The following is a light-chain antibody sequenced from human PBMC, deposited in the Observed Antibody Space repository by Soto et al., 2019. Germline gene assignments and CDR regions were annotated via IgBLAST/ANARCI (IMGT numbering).Light chain of an antibody. CDR3: CSYVGSSTLV. V-gene: IGLV2-23*01. CDR1: SSDVGSYNL. J-gene: IGLJ3*02. CDR2: ESS. Sequence: ALTQPASVSGSPGQSITISCTGTSSDVGSYNLVSWYRQHPGKAPKLMIYESSKRPSGLSNRFSGSKSGNTASLTISGLQAEDEADYYCCSYVGSSTLVFGGGTKLTVL.